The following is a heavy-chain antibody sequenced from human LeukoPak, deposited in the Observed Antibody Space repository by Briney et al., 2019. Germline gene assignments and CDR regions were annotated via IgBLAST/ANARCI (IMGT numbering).Heavy chain of an antibody. D-gene: IGHD3-22*01. Sequence: GGSLRLSCAASGFTFSSYAMHWVRQAPGKGLEWVAVISYDGSNKYYADSVKGRFTISRDNSKNTLYLQMNSLRAEDTAVYYCAKGGISSGYYYWYFDLWGRGTLVTVSS. CDR3: AKGGISSGYYYWYFDL. CDR2: ISYDGSNK. V-gene: IGHV3-30*04. J-gene: IGHJ2*01. CDR1: GFTFSSYA.